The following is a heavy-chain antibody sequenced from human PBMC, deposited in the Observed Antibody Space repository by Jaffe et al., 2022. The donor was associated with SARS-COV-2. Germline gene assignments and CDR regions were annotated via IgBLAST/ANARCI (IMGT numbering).Heavy chain of an antibody. D-gene: IGHD3-10*01. CDR3: ATEPMGQYYGMDV. CDR1: GFTSSSYV. V-gene: IGHV3-33*01. J-gene: IGHJ6*02. Sequence: QVQLVESGGGVVQPGRSLRLSCAASGFTSSSYVMHWVRQAPGKGLEWVAAVWYDGSHEYYADSVKGRFTISRDNSKNTLLLQMNSLRVEDTAVYYCATEPMGQYYGMDVWGQGTTVTVSS. CDR2: VWYDGSHE.